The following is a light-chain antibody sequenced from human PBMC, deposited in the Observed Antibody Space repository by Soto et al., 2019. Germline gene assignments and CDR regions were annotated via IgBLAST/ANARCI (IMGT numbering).Light chain of an antibody. CDR2: WAS. V-gene: IGKV4-1*01. CDR3: QQYYSTPWT. CDR1: QSVLYSSNNKNY. J-gene: IGKJ1*01. Sequence: DIVMTQSPDSLAVSLGERATINCKSSQSVLYSSNNKNYLAWYQQKPGQPPKLLIYWASTRESGVPDRFSGSGSGIHFTLTSSSLQAEDVAVYYCQQYYSTPWTFGQGTKVEIK.